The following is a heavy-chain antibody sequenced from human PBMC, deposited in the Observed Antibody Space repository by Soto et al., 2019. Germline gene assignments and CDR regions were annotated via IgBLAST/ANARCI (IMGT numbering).Heavy chain of an antibody. D-gene: IGHD1-1*01. V-gene: IGHV4-39*01. CDR2: IYYSGST. CDR1: GGSISSSSYY. J-gene: IGHJ5*02. CDR3: ATRDGSNWNDNNWFDP. Sequence: SETLSLTCTVSGGSISSSSYYWGWIRQPPGKGLEWIGSIYYSGSTYYNPSLKSRVTISVDTSKNQFSLKLSSVTAADTAVYYCATRDGSNWNDNNWFDPWGQGTLVTVSS.